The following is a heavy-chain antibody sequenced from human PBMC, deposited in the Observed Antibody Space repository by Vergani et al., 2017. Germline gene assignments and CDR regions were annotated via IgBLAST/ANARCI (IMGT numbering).Heavy chain of an antibody. CDR1: GGSISSYY. D-gene: IGHD3-3*01. V-gene: IGHV4-59*01. CDR3: VRERITIFGGGWFDP. J-gene: IGHJ5*02. Sequence: QVQLQESGPGLVKPSETLSLTCTVSGGSISSYYWSWIRQPPGKGLEWIGYIYYSGSTNYNPSLKSRVTISVDTSKNQFSLKLSSVTAADTAVYYCVRERITIFGGGWFDPWGQGTLVTVSS. CDR2: IYYSGST.